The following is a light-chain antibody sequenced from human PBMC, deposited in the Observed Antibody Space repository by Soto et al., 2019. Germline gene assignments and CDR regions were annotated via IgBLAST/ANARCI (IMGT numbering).Light chain of an antibody. Sequence: DIQLTQSPSTLSTSVGDRVTISCRASQSISSWLAWYQQKPGKAPKLLIYNTSNLESGVPTRFGGSGSGTESTLPISSRQPDDFATYYCQYWSDYCWTFGQGTKVEIK. V-gene: IGKV1-5*03. CDR3: QYWSDYCWT. J-gene: IGKJ1*01. CDR1: QSISSW. CDR2: NTS.